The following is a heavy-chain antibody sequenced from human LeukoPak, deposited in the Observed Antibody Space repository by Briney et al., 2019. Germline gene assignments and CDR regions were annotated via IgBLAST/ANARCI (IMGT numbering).Heavy chain of an antibody. V-gene: IGHV3-23*01. CDR3: ARDYDSSGYYDPH. D-gene: IGHD3-22*01. Sequence: GGSLRLSCAASGFTFRSYAMSWVRQAPGKGLEWVSGVSGSGGGTYYADSVKGRFTTSRDNAKNSLYLQMNSLRAEDTAVYYCARDYDSSGYYDPHWGQGTLVTVSS. CDR1: GFTFRSYA. CDR2: VSGSGGGT. J-gene: IGHJ4*02.